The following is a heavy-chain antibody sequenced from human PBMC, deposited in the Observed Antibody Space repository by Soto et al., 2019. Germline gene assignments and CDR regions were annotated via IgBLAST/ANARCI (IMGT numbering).Heavy chain of an antibody. V-gene: IGHV3-30*18. CDR3: ANYYDSSGYYYDAFDI. CDR2: ISYDKSNK. Sequence: PGKGLEWVAVISYDKSNKFYADSVKGRFTISRDNSKNTLYLQMNSLRAEDTAVYYCANYYDSSGYYYDAFDIWGQGTMVTVS. J-gene: IGHJ3*02. D-gene: IGHD3-22*01.